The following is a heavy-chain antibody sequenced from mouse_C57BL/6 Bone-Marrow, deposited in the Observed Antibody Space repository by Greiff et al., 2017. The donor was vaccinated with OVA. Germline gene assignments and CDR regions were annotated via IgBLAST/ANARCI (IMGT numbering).Heavy chain of an antibody. D-gene: IGHD1-1*01. Sequence: QVQLQQSGPELVKPGASVKISCKASGYAFSSSWMNWVKQRPGKGLEWIGRIYPGDGDTNYNGKFKGKATLTADKSSSTAYMQLSSLTSEDSAVYFCARWDFTTVSDYWGQGTTLTVSS. V-gene: IGHV1-82*01. CDR3: ARWDFTTVSDY. J-gene: IGHJ2*01. CDR2: IYPGDGDT. CDR1: GYAFSSSW.